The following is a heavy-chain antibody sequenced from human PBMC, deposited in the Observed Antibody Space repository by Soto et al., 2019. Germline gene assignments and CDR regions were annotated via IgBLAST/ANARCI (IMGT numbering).Heavy chain of an antibody. Sequence: PGGSLRLSCAASGFTFSSYSMSWVRQAPGKGLEWVSGFRSGGDDTTYYADSVRGRFTISRDNSKNTLFLQMNSLRAEDTAIYYCAKKVNSGSGSQFFDYWGQGTLVTVSS. D-gene: IGHD3-10*01. CDR1: GFTFSSYS. V-gene: IGHV3-23*01. J-gene: IGHJ4*02. CDR3: AKKVNSGSGSQFFDY. CDR2: FRSGGDDTT.